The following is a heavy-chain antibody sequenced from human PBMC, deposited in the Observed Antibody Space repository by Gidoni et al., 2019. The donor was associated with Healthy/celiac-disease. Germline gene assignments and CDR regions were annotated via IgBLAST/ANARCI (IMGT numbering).Heavy chain of an antibody. Sequence: EVQLVESGGGLVKPGGSLRLSCAASGFTFSNAWMSWVRQAPGKGLEWVGRIKSKTDGGTTDYAAPVKGRFTISRDDSKNTLYLQMNSLKTEDTAVYYCTTGGDCSSTSCYKAAYYYYYYYMDVWGKGTTVTVSS. CDR3: TTGGDCSSTSCYKAAYYYYYYYMDV. D-gene: IGHD2-2*02. CDR1: GFTFSNAW. V-gene: IGHV3-15*01. CDR2: IKSKTDGGTT. J-gene: IGHJ6*03.